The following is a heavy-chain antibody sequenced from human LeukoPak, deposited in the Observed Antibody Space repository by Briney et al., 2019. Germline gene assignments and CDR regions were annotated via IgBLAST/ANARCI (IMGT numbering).Heavy chain of an antibody. CDR1: GFTFSKAW. CDR2: IKSKTDGGTT. CDR3: TTYVVPAAAPRADY. D-gene: IGHD2-2*01. J-gene: IGHJ4*02. V-gene: IGHV3-15*01. Sequence: PGGSLRLSCAASGFTFSKAWMSWVRQAPGKGLEWVGRIKSKTDGGTTDYAAPVKGRFTISRDDSKNTLYLQMNSLKTEDTAVYYCTTYVVPAAAPRADYWGQGTLVTVSS.